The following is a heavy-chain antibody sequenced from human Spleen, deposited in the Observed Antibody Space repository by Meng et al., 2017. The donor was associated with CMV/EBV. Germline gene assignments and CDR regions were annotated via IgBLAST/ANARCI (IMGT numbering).Heavy chain of an antibody. CDR3: ARGQWELPDDY. CDR1: GFTFTGYY. J-gene: IGHJ4*02. V-gene: IGHV1-46*01. CDR2: INPSGGST. Sequence: QVQLVESGVELKKPGASVKVSCKASGFTFTGYYMHWVRQAPGQGLEWMGIINPSGGSTSYAQKFQGRVTMTRDTSTSTVYMELSSLRSEDTAVYYCARGQWELPDDYWGQGTLVTVSS. D-gene: IGHD1-26*01.